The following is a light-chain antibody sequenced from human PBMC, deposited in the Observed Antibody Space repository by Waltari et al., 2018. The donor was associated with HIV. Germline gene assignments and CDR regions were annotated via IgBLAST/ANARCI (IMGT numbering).Light chain of an antibody. CDR2: EVT. CDR1: RSDVGGYNY. J-gene: IGLJ1*01. CDR3: NSYAGSNNPYV. V-gene: IGLV2-8*01. Sequence: QSALTQPPSASGSPGQSVTISCTGTRSDVGGYNYVSRYHPYPGKAPKLMIYEVTKRPSGVPDRFSGSKSGNTASLTVSGLQAEDEADYYCNSYAGSNNPYVFGTGTKVTVL.